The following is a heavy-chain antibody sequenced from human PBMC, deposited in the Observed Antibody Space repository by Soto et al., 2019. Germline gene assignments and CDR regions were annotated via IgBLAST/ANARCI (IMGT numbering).Heavy chain of an antibody. D-gene: IGHD3-3*01. CDR2: IYYSGSA. CDR1: GGSISSGDYY. CDR3: ARGTTLEGSNWFDP. Sequence: QVQLQESGPGLVKPSQTLSLTCTVSGGSISSGDYYWSWIRHTPGKGMEWIGYIYYSGSANYNPSLKSRVTISVVTSQNQFSLKLSSVNAADTAVYYCARGTTLEGSNWFDPWGQGTLETVSS. J-gene: IGHJ5*02. V-gene: IGHV4-30-4*01.